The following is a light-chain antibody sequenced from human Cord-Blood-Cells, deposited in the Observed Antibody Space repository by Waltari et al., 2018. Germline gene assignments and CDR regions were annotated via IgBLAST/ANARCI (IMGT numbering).Light chain of an antibody. Sequence: QSALTQPASVSGSPGQSITISCTGTSSDVGSYNLVSWYQQHPGKAPNLMIYEGSKRPSGVSNRFSGSKSGNTASLTISGLQAEDEADYYCCSYAGSSTYVFGTGTK. CDR2: EGS. CDR1: SSDVGSYNL. J-gene: IGLJ1*01. CDR3: CSYAGSSTYV. V-gene: IGLV2-23*01.